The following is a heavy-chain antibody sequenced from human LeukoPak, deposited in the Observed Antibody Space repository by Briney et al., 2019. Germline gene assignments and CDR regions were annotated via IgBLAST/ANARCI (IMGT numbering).Heavy chain of an antibody. CDR1: GYTFTSYG. CDR2: ISAYNGNT. Sequence: ASVKVPCKASGYTFTSYGISWVRQAPGQGLEWMGWISAYNGNTNYAQKLQGRVTMTTDTSTSTAYMELRSLRSDDTAVYYCARANTAHDAFDIWGQGTRVTVSS. CDR3: ARANTAHDAFDI. V-gene: IGHV1-18*01. J-gene: IGHJ3*02. D-gene: IGHD5-18*01.